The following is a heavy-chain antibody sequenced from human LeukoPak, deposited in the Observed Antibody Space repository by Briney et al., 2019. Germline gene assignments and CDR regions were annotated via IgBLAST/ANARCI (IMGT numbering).Heavy chain of an antibody. J-gene: IGHJ4*02. D-gene: IGHD7-27*01. CDR3: AGLTGDRFPYYFAY. Sequence: PSETLSLTCTVSGGSISSSSYYWGWIRQPPGKGLEWKGSIYYRGSTYYNPSLKSRVTISVDTSNNQFSLKLSSVTAADAAVYYYAGLTGDRFPYYFAYWGKGTLFTVSS. CDR2: IYYRGST. CDR1: GGSISSSSYY. V-gene: IGHV4-39*01.